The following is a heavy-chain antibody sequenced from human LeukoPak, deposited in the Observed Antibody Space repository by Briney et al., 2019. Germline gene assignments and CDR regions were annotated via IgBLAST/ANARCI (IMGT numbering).Heavy chain of an antibody. CDR2: ISPGGDDI. CDR1: GFTFNDYH. CDR3: ASGRDIEVAGPGGYFDH. D-gene: IGHD6-19*01. V-gene: IGHV3-11*01. J-gene: IGHJ4*02. Sequence: PGGSLRLSCAASGFTFNDYHMNWIRQAPGKGLEWIAYISPGGDDIYFADSVRGRLTHSRDNAKNSLYLQMSSLTAEDTAVYYCASGRDIEVAGPGGYFDHWGQGNLVTVSS.